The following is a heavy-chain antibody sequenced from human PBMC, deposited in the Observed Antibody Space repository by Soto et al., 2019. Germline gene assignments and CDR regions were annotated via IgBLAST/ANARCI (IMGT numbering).Heavy chain of an antibody. Sequence: XASLRLSCAASGLSFSSHWMSWVRQAPGKGLEWVANIKQDGSEEYYVDSVKGRFTISRDNVKNSLYLQMNSLRAEDTAIYYCTSLSSTWPRDYWGQGTLVTVSS. CDR1: GLSFSSHW. CDR2: IKQDGSEE. D-gene: IGHD6-13*01. V-gene: IGHV3-7*03. CDR3: TSLSSTWPRDY. J-gene: IGHJ4*02.